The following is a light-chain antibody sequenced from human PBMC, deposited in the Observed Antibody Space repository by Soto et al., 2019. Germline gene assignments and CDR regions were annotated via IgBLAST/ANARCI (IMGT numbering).Light chain of an antibody. V-gene: IGKV1-39*01. Sequence: DIQMTQSPSSLSASVGDRVTITCRASQSISSYLNWYQQKPGKAPKLLIYAASSLQSGVPSRFSGSGSGTDFTLTISSLQPEDFAPYYCQQSYTTPLTCGGGTKVEIK. CDR3: QQSYTTPLT. CDR1: QSISSY. J-gene: IGKJ4*01. CDR2: AAS.